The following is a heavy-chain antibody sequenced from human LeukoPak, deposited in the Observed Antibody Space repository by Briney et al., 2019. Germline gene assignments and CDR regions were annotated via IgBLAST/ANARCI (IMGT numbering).Heavy chain of an antibody. CDR1: GYSFTNYA. CDR2: IHPSTGNP. J-gene: IGHJ4*02. V-gene: IGHV7-4-1*02. D-gene: IGHD3-16*02. CDR3: ARAFQSLGGLSLPDY. Sequence: GASVKVSCKASGYSFTNYAMNWVRQAPGQGLEWMGWIHPSTGNPTYAQGFTGRFVFSLGTSVSPTYLQISSLKAEDTAVYFCARAFQSLGGLSLPDYWGQGTLLTVSS.